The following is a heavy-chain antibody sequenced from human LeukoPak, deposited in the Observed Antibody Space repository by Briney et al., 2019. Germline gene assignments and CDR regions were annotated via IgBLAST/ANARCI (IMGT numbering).Heavy chain of an antibody. J-gene: IGHJ4*02. CDR2: ISGSGGST. V-gene: IGHV3-23*01. Sequence: GGSLRLSCAASGFTFSSYAMSWVRQAPGKGLEWVSAISGSGGSTYYADSVKGRFTISRDHSKNTLYLQMNSLRAEDTAVYYCAKGLYYYDSSGYREDSGYFDYWGQGTLVTVSS. D-gene: IGHD3-22*01. CDR3: AKGLYYYDSSGYREDSGYFDY. CDR1: GFTFSSYA.